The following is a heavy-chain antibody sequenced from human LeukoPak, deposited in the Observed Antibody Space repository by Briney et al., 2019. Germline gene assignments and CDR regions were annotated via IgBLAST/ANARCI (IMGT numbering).Heavy chain of an antibody. CDR1: GCSISNYC. CDR2: IYSSGST. Sequence: SETLSLTCRASGCSISNYCRTWVRQPPGKGLEWIGYIYSSGSTYYNPSLKSRVTISVDTSKNRFSLKLSTVTAADTAVYYCARCPTGDLNFRLGGRGTLVTVSS. V-gene: IGHV4-59*08. CDR3: ARCPTGDLNFRL. J-gene: IGHJ4*02. D-gene: IGHD7-27*01.